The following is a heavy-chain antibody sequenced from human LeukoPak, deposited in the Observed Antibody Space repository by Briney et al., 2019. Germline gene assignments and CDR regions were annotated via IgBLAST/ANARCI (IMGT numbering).Heavy chain of an antibody. Sequence: GGSLRLSCAASGFTFSSYWMSWVRQAPGKGLEWVANIKQDGSEKYYVDSVKGRFTISRDNAKNSLYLQMNSLRAEDTAVYYCARVPAEVVVVPAAIGAYYYYYYMDVWGQGTLVTVSS. CDR2: IKQDGSEK. CDR1: GFTFSSYW. D-gene: IGHD2-2*02. V-gene: IGHV3-7*01. J-gene: IGHJ6*03. CDR3: ARVPAEVVVVPAAIGAYYYYYYMDV.